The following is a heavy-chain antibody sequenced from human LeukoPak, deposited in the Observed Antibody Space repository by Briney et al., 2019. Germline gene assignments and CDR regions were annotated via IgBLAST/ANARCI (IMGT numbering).Heavy chain of an antibody. J-gene: IGHJ6*02. Sequence: PSETLSLTCSVSGGSISISSYYWCWIRQPPGKGLEWIGSIYYSGNTHYNLSLKTRITISVDTSKNQFSLKLSSVTAADTAVYYCARDSGIAAAGTGYYYGMDVWGQGTTVTVSS. CDR2: IYYSGNT. CDR3: ARDSGIAAAGTGYYYGMDV. V-gene: IGHV4-39*02. D-gene: IGHD6-13*01. CDR1: GGSISISSYY.